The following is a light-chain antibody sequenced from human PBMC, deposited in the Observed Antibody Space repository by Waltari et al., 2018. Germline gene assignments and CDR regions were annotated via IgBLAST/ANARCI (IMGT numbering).Light chain of an antibody. CDR1: HDINKY. CDR2: DST. V-gene: IGKV1-33*01. CDR3: QQYDNLPIT. Sequence: DIQMTQSPSSLSASVGDRVIITCQASHDINKYLSWYQQKAWKAPNLLIYDSTNVQTGVPSRFSGSGSGKNFTFTISSLQPEDIATYYCQQYDNLPITFGQGTRLDIK. J-gene: IGKJ5*01.